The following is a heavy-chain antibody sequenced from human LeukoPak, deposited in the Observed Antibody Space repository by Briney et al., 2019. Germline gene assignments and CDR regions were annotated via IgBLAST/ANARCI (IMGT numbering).Heavy chain of an antibody. D-gene: IGHD5-24*01. CDR2: MNPNSGNT. CDR1: GYTFTSYD. Sequence: ASVKVSCKASGYTFTSYDINWVRQATGQELEWMGWMNPNSGNTGYAQKFQGRVTMTRNTSISTAYMELSSLRSEDTAVYYCARGVEMATITVWSYYYYMDVWGKGTTVTVSS. V-gene: IGHV1-8*01. CDR3: ARGVEMATITVWSYYYYMDV. J-gene: IGHJ6*03.